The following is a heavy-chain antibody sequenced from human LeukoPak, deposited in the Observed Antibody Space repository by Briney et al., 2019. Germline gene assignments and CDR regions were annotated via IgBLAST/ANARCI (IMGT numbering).Heavy chain of an antibody. CDR2: ISSSSSYI. CDR3: ARDPLKRAFDI. Sequence: GGSLRLSCAASGFTFSSYTMNWVRQAPGKGLEWVSSISSSSSYIYYADSVKGRFTISRDNAKNSLYLQMNSLRAEDTAVYYCARDPLKRAFDIWGQGTMVTVSS. CDR1: GFTFSSYT. J-gene: IGHJ3*02. V-gene: IGHV3-21*06.